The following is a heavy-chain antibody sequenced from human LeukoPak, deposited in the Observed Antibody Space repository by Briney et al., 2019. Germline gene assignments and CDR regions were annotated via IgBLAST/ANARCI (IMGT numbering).Heavy chain of an antibody. Sequence: SVKVSCKASGFTFTSSAMQWVRQARGQRLEWIGWIVVGSGNTNYAQRFQERVTITRDMSTSTAYMELSSLRSEDTAVYYCAADRYDSSGYYHFDYWGQGTLVTVSS. D-gene: IGHD3-22*01. CDR1: GFTFTSSA. CDR2: IVVGSGNT. CDR3: AADRYDSSGYYHFDY. J-gene: IGHJ4*02. V-gene: IGHV1-58*02.